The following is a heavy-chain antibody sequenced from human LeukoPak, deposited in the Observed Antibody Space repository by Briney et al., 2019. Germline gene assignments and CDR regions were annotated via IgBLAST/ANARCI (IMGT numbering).Heavy chain of an antibody. CDR3: ARRDYGGKDFDC. J-gene: IGHJ4*02. Sequence: GESLEISWKGSGYSFTSFWIGWVRQIPGKGLGWIGIIYAGNSDTRYSPAFQGQVTISAEKYISTAYLQWSSLKAADTAMYYCARRDYGGKDFDCWGQGTLVTVSS. D-gene: IGHD4-23*01. CDR2: IYAGNSDT. V-gene: IGHV5-51*01. CDR1: GYSFTSFW.